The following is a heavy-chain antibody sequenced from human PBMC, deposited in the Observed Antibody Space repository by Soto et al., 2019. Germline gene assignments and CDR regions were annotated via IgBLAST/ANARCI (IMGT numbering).Heavy chain of an antibody. CDR3: GRVYSSSWYNWFDP. CDR2: ISAGNGNT. V-gene: IGHV1-3*01. CDR1: GYTFTSYA. D-gene: IGHD6-13*01. J-gene: IGHJ5*02. Sequence: ASVKVSCKASGYTFTSYAMHWVRQAPGQRLEWMGWISAGNGNTKYSQKFQGRVTITRDTSASTAYMELSSLRSEDTAVYYCGRVYSSSWYNWFDPWGQGTLVTVSS.